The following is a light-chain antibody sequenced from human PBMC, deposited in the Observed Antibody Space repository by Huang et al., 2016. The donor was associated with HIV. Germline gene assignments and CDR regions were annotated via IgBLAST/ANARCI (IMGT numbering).Light chain of an antibody. Sequence: DIQMTQSPSSLSASVGDRVTITCRVIQGIVNSLAWYQQKPVKSPRLLLYATSRLESGVPSRFSGSGSGTHYTLTISTRQPEDIASYYCQQYHGFPWTFGQGTKVEIK. CDR1: QGIVNS. CDR2: ATS. J-gene: IGKJ1*01. V-gene: IGKV1-NL1*01. CDR3: QQYHGFPWT.